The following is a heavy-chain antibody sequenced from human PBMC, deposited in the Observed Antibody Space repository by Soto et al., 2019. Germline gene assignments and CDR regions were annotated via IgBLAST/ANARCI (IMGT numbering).Heavy chain of an antibody. CDR1: GGSFSGYY. J-gene: IGHJ6*02. D-gene: IGHD3-3*01. CDR3: ARGVRFLEWLSLYYYYYGMDV. Sequence: QVQLQQWGAGLLKPSETLSLTCAVHGGSFSGYYWSWIRQPPGKGLEWIGEINHSGSTNYNPSLKSRVTISVDTSKNQFSLKLSSVTAADTAVYYCARGVRFLEWLSLYYYYYGMDVWGQGTTVTVSS. CDR2: INHSGST. V-gene: IGHV4-34*01.